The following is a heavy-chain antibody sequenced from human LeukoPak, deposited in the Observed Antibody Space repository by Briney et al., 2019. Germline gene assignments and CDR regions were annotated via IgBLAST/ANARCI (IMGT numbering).Heavy chain of an antibody. CDR1: GGSFSGYY. V-gene: IGHV4-34*01. D-gene: IGHD4-17*01. CDR3: ARGPVTKV. Sequence: SETLSLTCAVYGGSFSGYYWSWIRQPPGKGLEWIGEINHSGSTNYNPSLKSRVTISVNTSKNQFSLKLSSVTAADTAVYYCARGPVTKVWGQGTLVTVSS. J-gene: IGHJ4*02. CDR2: INHSGST.